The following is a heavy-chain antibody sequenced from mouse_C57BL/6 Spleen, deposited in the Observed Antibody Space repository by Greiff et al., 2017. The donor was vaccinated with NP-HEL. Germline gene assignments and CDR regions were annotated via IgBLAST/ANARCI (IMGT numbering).Heavy chain of an antibody. Sequence: EVKLMESGGDLVKPGGSLKLSCAASGFTFSSYGMSWVRQTPDKRLEWVATISSGGSYTYYPDSVKGRFTISRDNAKNTLYLQMSSLKSEDTAMYYCARQLRLLYFDYWGQGTTLTVSS. V-gene: IGHV5-6*01. CDR3: ARQLRLLYFDY. D-gene: IGHD3-2*02. CDR2: ISSGGSYT. CDR1: GFTFSSYG. J-gene: IGHJ2*01.